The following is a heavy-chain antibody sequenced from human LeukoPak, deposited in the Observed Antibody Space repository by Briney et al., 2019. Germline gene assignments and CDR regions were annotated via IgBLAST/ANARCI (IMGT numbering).Heavy chain of an antibody. CDR1: GGSISSYY. V-gene: IGHV4-59*08. CDR2: IYYSGST. J-gene: IGHJ4*02. Sequence: SETLSLTCTVSGGSISSYYWNWIRQPPGNGLEWIGYIYYSGSTNYNPSLKSRVTISVDTSKNQFSLKLSSVTTADTAVYFCARQLRGEAVAGHLQPFDYWGQGTLVTVSS. CDR3: ARQLRGEAVAGHLQPFDY. D-gene: IGHD6-19*01.